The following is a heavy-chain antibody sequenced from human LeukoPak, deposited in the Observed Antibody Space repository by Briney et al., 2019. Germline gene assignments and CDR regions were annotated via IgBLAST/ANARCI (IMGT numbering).Heavy chain of an antibody. D-gene: IGHD5-18*01. CDR3: AREVRGYSYGYFDY. V-gene: IGHV4-30-4*01. J-gene: IGHJ4*02. CDR1: GGSISSGDYY. Sequence: KSSETLSLTCTVSGGSISSGDYYWSWIRQPPGKGLEWIGYIYYSGSTYYNPSLKSRVTISVDTSKNQFSLKLSSVTAADTAVYYCAREVRGYSYGYFDYWGQGTLVTVSS. CDR2: IYYSGST.